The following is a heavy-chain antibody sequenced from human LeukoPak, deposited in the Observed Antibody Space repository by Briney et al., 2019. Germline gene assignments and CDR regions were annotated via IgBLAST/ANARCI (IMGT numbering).Heavy chain of an antibody. CDR1: GGTFSSYA. V-gene: IGHV1-69*05. Sequence: SVKVSCKASGGTFSSYAISWVRQAPGQGHEWMGGIIPIFGTANYAQKFQGRVTITTDESTSTAYMELSSLRSEDTAVYYCARDRGSYGGNSFFDYWGQGTLVTVSS. CDR2: IIPIFGTA. J-gene: IGHJ4*02. D-gene: IGHD4-23*01. CDR3: ARDRGSYGGNSFFDY.